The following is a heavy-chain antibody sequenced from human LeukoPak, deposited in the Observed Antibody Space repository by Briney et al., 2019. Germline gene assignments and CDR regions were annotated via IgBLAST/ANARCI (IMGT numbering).Heavy chain of an antibody. CDR3: AKGLYLKLVVVAATFDY. J-gene: IGHJ4*02. V-gene: IGHV3-23*01. Sequence: GGSLRLSCAASGFTFSSYAMSWVRRAPGKGLEWVSAISGSGGSTYYADSVKGRFTISRDNSKNTLYLQMNSLRAEDTAVYYCAKGLYLKLVVVAATFDYWGQGTLVTVSS. CDR2: ISGSGGST. CDR1: GFTFSSYA. D-gene: IGHD2-15*01.